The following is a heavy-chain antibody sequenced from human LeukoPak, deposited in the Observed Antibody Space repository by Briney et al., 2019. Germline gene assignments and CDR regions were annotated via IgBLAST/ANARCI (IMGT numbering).Heavy chain of an antibody. CDR1: GGSICSSSYY. Sequence: SETLSLTXTVSGGSICSSSYYWGWISQPPGKGLEWIGSIYYSGSTYYNPSLKSRVTISVDTSKNHFSLKLTSVTAADTAVYYCARQAWGFFDYWGQGTLVTVSS. CDR3: ARQAWGFFDY. D-gene: IGHD7-27*01. CDR2: IYYSGST. V-gene: IGHV4-39*01. J-gene: IGHJ4*02.